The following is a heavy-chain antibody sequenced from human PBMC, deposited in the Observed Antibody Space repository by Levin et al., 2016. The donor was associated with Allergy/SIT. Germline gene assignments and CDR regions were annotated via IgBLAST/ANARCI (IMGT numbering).Heavy chain of an antibody. D-gene: IGHD3/OR15-3a*01. CDR2: IYYSGST. Sequence: SETLSLTCTVSGGSISSSSYYWGWIRQPPGKGLEWIGSIYYSGSTYYNPSLKSRVTISVDTSKNQFSLKLSSVTAADTAVYYCASLGPGFGRTVAFDIWGQGTMVTVSS. J-gene: IGHJ3*02. CDR3: ASLGPGFGRTVAFDI. CDR1: GGSISSSSYY. V-gene: IGHV4-39*01.